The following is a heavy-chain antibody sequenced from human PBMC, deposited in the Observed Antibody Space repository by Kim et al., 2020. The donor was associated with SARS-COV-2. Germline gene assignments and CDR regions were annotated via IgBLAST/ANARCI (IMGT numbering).Heavy chain of an antibody. V-gene: IGHV3-66*01. CDR2: IYSGGST. Sequence: GGSLRLSCAASGFTVSSNYMSWVRQAPGKGPEWVSVIYSGGSTYYVDSVKGRFTISRDNSKSTPYLQMNSLRAEDKAVYYCARDGILPAPDAFDNWGQGTMGTVSS. J-gene: IGHJ3*02. CDR3: ARDGILPAPDAFDN. D-gene: IGHD3-9*01. CDR1: GFTVSSNY.